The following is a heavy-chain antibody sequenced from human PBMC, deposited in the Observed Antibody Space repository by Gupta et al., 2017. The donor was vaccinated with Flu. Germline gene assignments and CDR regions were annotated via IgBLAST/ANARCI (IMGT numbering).Heavy chain of an antibody. Sequence: TCTVSGGAIGSYYWSWIRQPPGKGLEWIAYICYDGTTKYNPSLKSRVTVSIDTSKKQFSLSLNSVTAADSAVYYCASSAMYGVFDPWGQGILVTVSS. CDR1: GGAIGSYY. J-gene: IGHJ5*02. CDR3: ASSAMYGVFDP. CDR2: ICYDGTT. D-gene: IGHD3-3*01. V-gene: IGHV4-59*03.